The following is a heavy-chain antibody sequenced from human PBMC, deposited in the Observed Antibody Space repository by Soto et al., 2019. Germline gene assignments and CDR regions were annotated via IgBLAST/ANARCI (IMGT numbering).Heavy chain of an antibody. D-gene: IGHD2-2*01. CDR1: GYTFTGYY. J-gene: IGHJ6*02. Sequence: ASVKVSCKASGYTFTGYYMHWVRQAPGQGLEWMGWINPNSGGTNYAQKFQGWVTMTRDTSISTAYMELSRLRSDDTAVYYCARDAVEYCSSTSCQYNYYYYYYGMDVWGQGTTVTVSS. CDR3: ARDAVEYCSSTSCQYNYYYYYYGMDV. CDR2: INPNSGGT. V-gene: IGHV1-2*04.